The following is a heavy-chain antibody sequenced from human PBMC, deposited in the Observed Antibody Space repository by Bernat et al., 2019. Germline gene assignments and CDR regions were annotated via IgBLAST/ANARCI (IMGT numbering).Heavy chain of an antibody. D-gene: IGHD6-19*01. J-gene: IGHJ5*02. CDR2: ISGSGGSA. Sequence: VQLVESGGGLVKPGGSLRLSCAASGFTFSDYYMSWVRQAPGKGLEWVSGISGSGGSAFYADSVKGRFIIFRDNSKSTLYVQMNSLRVEDTAVYYCAKDLLEESSGWLTRLDPWGQGTLVTVSS. V-gene: IGHV3-23*04. CDR3: AKDLLEESSGWLTRLDP. CDR1: GFTFSDYY.